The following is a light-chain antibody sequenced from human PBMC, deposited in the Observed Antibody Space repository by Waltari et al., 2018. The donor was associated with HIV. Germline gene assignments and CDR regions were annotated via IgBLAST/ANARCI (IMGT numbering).Light chain of an antibody. CDR3: QQYDYWPPGT. CDR2: GAS. Sequence: EVLLTQSPATLSVSPGDSTTLSCRASQSFRTTLAWYEQRPGQPPRLPIYGASTRATGIAARFSGSGSGTEFTLTINSLQSEDYAVYYCQQYDYWPPGTFGQGTKVEMK. CDR1: QSFRTT. J-gene: IGKJ1*01. V-gene: IGKV3-15*01.